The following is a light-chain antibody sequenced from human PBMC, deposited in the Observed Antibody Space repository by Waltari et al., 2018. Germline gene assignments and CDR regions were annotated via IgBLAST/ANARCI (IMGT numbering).Light chain of an antibody. V-gene: IGKV1-33*01. J-gene: IGKJ4*01. CDR3: QQYDNLPPT. Sequence: DIQMTQSPSSLSASVGDRVTITCQASQDISNYLNWYQQKPGKAPKLLIYDASNLETGVPTRFCGSGAGTDFTFTISSLQPEDIATYYCQQYDNLPPTLGGGTKVEIK. CDR1: QDISNY. CDR2: DAS.